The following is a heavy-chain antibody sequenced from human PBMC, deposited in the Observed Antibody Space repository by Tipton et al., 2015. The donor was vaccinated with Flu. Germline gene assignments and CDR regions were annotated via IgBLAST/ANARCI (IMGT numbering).Heavy chain of an antibody. Sequence: TLSLTCAVYGGSFSGYYWSWIRQPPGKGLEWIGRIYTSGSTNYNPSLKSRVTMSVDTSKNQFSLKLSSVTAADTAVYYCARHFLRGSNFWSGYYLPYYMDVWGKGTTVTVSS. V-gene: IGHV4-59*10. J-gene: IGHJ6*03. D-gene: IGHD3-3*01. CDR1: GGSFSGYY. CDR3: ARHFLRGSNFWSGYYLPYYMDV. CDR2: IYTSGST.